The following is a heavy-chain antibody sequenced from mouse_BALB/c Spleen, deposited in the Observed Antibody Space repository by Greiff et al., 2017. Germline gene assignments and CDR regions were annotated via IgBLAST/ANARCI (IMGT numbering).Heavy chain of an antibody. CDR2: IYPGGGYT. Sequence: VKLMESGAELVRPGTSVKISCKASGYTFTNYWLGWVKQRPGHGLEWIGDIYPGGGYTNYNEKFKGKATLTADTSSSTAYMQLSSLTSEDSAVYFCTRSAYGSAFDYWGQGTTLTVSS. CDR1: GYTFTNYW. V-gene: IGHV1-63*02. CDR3: TRSAYGSAFDY. D-gene: IGHD1-1*01. J-gene: IGHJ2*01.